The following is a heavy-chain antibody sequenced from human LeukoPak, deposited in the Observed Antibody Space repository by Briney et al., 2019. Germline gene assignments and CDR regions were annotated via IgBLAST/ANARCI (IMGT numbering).Heavy chain of an antibody. V-gene: IGHV4-39*01. Sequence: SETLSLTCTVSGGSISSSSYYWGWIRQPPGKGLEWIGSIYYSGSTYYNPSLKRRVTISVDTSKNQFSLKLSSVTAADTAVYYCARQRISTVTTQDYFDYWGQGTLVTVSS. D-gene: IGHD4-17*01. CDR1: GGSISSSSYY. CDR2: IYYSGST. J-gene: IGHJ4*02. CDR3: ARQRISTVTTQDYFDY.